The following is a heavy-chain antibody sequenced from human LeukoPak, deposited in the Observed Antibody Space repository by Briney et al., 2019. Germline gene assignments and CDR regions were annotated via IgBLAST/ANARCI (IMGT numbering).Heavy chain of an antibody. Sequence: PSETLSLTCAVYGGSFSGYYWSWIRQPPGKGLEWIGEINHSGSTNYNPSLKSRVTISVDTSKNQFSLKPSSVTAADTAVYYCARAGGLRLALDYWGQGTLVTVSS. CDR1: GGSFSGYY. D-gene: IGHD3-16*01. J-gene: IGHJ4*02. CDR2: INHSGST. CDR3: ARAGGLRLALDY. V-gene: IGHV4-34*01.